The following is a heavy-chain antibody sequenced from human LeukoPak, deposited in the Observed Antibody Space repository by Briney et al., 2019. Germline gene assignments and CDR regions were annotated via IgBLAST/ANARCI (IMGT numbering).Heavy chain of an antibody. D-gene: IGHD3-10*01. CDR3: ARGIYGSEIYGMDV. CDR2: IYHSGSN. Sequence: SGTLSLTCAVSGGSISSSNWWRWVRQPPGKGLEWIGEIYHSGSNNYNPSLKSRLTISVDKSKNQFYLKLSSVTAADTAVYYCARGIYGSEIYGMDVWGQGTTVTVSS. CDR1: GGSISSSNW. J-gene: IGHJ6*02. V-gene: IGHV4-4*02.